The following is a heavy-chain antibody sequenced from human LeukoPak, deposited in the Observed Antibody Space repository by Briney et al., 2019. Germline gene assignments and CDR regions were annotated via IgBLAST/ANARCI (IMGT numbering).Heavy chain of an antibody. Sequence: ASVKVSCKASGYTFTSYGISWVRQAPGQGLEWMGWISAYNGNTNYAQKLKGRVTMTTDTSTSTAYMELRSLRSDDTAVYYCARDHRIVVVPAAMVYWGQGTLVTVSS. CDR1: GYTFTSYG. J-gene: IGHJ4*02. CDR3: ARDHRIVVVPAAMVY. D-gene: IGHD2-2*01. CDR2: ISAYNGNT. V-gene: IGHV1-18*01.